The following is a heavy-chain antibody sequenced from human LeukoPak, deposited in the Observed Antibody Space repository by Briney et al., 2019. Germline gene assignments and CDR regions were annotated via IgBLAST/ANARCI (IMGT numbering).Heavy chain of an antibody. Sequence: TSETLSLTCTVSGGSVSSGSYYWSWIRQPPGKGLEWIGYIYYSGSTNYNPSLKSRVTISVDTSKNQFSLKLSSVTAADTAVYYCARVRSSSWYHTYYYYGMDVWGQGTTVTVSS. CDR2: IYYSGST. CDR3: ARVRSSSWYHTYYYYGMDV. CDR1: GGSVSSGSYY. J-gene: IGHJ6*02. D-gene: IGHD6-13*01. V-gene: IGHV4-61*01.